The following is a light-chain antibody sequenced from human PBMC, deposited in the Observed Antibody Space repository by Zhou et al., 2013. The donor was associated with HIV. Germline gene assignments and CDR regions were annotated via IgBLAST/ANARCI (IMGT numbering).Light chain of an antibody. V-gene: IGKV1-5*03. CDR1: QTISNW. Sequence: IQLTQSPSSLSASVGDRVTITCRASQTISNWLAWYQQKPGKAPNLLIYKASTLESGVPLRFSGSGSGTEFTLTISSLQPDDFATYYCQQYNTYPYTFGQGTKLEIK. J-gene: IGKJ2*01. CDR3: QQYNTYPYT. CDR2: KAS.